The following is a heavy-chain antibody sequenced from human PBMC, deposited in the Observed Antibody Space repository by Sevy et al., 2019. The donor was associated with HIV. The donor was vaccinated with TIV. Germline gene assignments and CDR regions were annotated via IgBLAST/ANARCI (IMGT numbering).Heavy chain of an antibody. V-gene: IGHV5-51*01. Sequence: GESLKISCKGSGYSFTSYWIGWVRQMPGKGLEWMGIFYPGDSDTRYSPSFQGQVTISADKSINTAYLQWSSLKASDTAMYYCARQDPTYYYGMDVWGQGTTVTVSS. CDR1: GYSFTSYW. CDR2: FYPGDSDT. D-gene: IGHD1-1*01. CDR3: ARQDPTYYYGMDV. J-gene: IGHJ6*02.